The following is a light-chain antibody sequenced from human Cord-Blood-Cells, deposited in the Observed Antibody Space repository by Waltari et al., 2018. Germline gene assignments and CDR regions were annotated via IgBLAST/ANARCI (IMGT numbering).Light chain of an antibody. CDR2: DVS. CDR3: SSYTSSSTVV. V-gene: IGLV2-14*01. CDR1: TRDVGGYNS. Sequence: QSALAQPAPVSGSPGQSLTPSCPCTTRDVGGYNSFPWYQQHPGKAPKPMIYDVSNRPSGVSNRFSGSKSGNTASLTISGLQAEDEADYYCSSYTSSSTVVFGGGTKLTVL. J-gene: IGLJ2*01.